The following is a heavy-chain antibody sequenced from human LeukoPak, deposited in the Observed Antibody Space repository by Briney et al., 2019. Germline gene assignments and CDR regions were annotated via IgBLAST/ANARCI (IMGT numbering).Heavy chain of an antibody. CDR1: GFTFSDYY. V-gene: IGHV3-11*06. D-gene: IGHD1-26*01. CDR3: ARDRVGGSYVFDI. J-gene: IGHJ3*02. Sequence: GGSLRLSCAASGFTFSDYYMSWIRQAPGKGLEWVSYISDCSGYTKDADSVKGRFTISRDNAKKSLYLQMNSLRAEDTAVYYCARDRVGGSYVFDIWGQGTMVTVSS. CDR2: ISDCSGYT.